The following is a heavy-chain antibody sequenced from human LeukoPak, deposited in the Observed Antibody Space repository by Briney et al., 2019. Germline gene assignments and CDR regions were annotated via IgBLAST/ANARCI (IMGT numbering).Heavy chain of an antibody. CDR2: IIPIFGTA. J-gene: IGHJ4*02. V-gene: IGHV1-69*13. CDR3: ARKDSSSWYFDY. CDR1: GGTFSSYA. Sequence: ASVKVSCKASGGTFSSYAISWVRQAPGQGLEWMGGIIPIFGTANYAQKFQGRVTITADESTSTAYMELSSLRSEDTAVYYCARKDSSSWYFDYRGQGTLVTVSS. D-gene: IGHD6-13*01.